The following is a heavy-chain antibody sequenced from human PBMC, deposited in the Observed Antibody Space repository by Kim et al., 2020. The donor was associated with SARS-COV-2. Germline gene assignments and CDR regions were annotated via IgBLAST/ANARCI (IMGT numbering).Heavy chain of an antibody. CDR3: VKVGQDSSSWYDY. D-gene: IGHD6-13*01. Sequence: GGSLRLSCSASGFTFSSYAMHWVRQAPGKGLEYVSAISSNGGSTYYADSVKGRFTISRDNSKNTLYLQMSSLRAEDTAVYYCVKVGQDSSSWYDYWGQGTLVTVSS. CDR1: GFTFSSYA. CDR2: ISSNGGST. V-gene: IGHV3-64D*09. J-gene: IGHJ4*02.